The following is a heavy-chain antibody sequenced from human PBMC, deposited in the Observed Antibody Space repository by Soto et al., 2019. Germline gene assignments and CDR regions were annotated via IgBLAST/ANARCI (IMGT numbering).Heavy chain of an antibody. CDR1: GFTFSSYA. D-gene: IGHD3-22*01. V-gene: IGHV3-23*01. CDR3: AKDIALTYYDSSGYHKHTPWSFGY. CDR2: ISGSGGST. J-gene: IGHJ4*02. Sequence: GGSLRLSCAASGFTFSSYAMSWVRQAPGKGLEWVSAISGSGGSTYYADSVKGRFTISRDNSKNTLYLQMNSLRAEDPAVYYCAKDIALTYYDSSGYHKHTPWSFGYWGQGTLVTVSS.